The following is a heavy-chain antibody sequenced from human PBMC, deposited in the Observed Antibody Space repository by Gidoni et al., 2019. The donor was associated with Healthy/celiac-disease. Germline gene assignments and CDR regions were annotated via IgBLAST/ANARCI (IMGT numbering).Heavy chain of an antibody. J-gene: IGHJ4*02. Sequence: QLQLQESGPGLVKPSETLSLTCTVSGCSIRSSSYYWGWIRQPPGKGLEWIGSIYYSGSTYYNPSLKSRVTISVDTSKNQFSLKLSSVTAADTAVYYCVATRYSSGWTADYWGQGTLVTVSS. CDR1: GCSIRSSSYY. D-gene: IGHD6-19*01. V-gene: IGHV4-39*01. CDR3: VATRYSSGWTADY. CDR2: IYYSGST.